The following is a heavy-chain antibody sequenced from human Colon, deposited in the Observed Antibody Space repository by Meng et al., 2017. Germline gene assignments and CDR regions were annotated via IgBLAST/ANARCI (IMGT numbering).Heavy chain of an antibody. CDR2: SNTKTGNP. D-gene: IGHD6-13*01. J-gene: IGHJ4*02. V-gene: IGHV7-4-1*02. CDR3: AREGSDSWIDY. CDR1: GYLFSYYA. Sequence: QVQLVQSGSELKKPGASVKVTCKTSGYLFSYYAMNWVRQAPGRRLEWMGWSNTKTGNPTYAQAFTGRFVFSLDTSVSTAYLQINDLKADDTAVYYCAREGSDSWIDYWGQGTLVTVSS.